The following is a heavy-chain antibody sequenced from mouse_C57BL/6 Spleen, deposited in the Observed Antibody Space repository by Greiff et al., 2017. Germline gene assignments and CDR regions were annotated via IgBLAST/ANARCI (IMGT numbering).Heavy chain of an antibody. Sequence: QVQLQQPGAELVKPGASVKLSCKASGYTFTSYWMHWVKQRPGQGLEWIGMIHPNSGSTNYNEKFKSKATLTVDKSSSTAYMPLSSLTSEDSAVYYCARGYYGSSDWYFDVWGTGTTVTVSS. D-gene: IGHD1-1*01. V-gene: IGHV1-64*01. CDR3: ARGYYGSSDWYFDV. CDR1: GYTFTSYW. CDR2: IHPNSGST. J-gene: IGHJ1*03.